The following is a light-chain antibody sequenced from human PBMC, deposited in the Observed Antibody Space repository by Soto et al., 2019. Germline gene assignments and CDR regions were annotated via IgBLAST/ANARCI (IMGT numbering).Light chain of an antibody. CDR1: DNDVGVYNY. J-gene: IGLJ3*02. CDR3: SPYTTSTTRV. V-gene: IGLV2-14*01. Sequence: QSVLTQPVSVSGSPGQSITISCTGTDNDVGVYNYVSWYQQHPGKAPKLIIYDVTNRPSGVSNRFSGSKSGNTASLTISGLQAGDEADYYCSPYTTSTTRVFGGGTKLTVL. CDR2: DVT.